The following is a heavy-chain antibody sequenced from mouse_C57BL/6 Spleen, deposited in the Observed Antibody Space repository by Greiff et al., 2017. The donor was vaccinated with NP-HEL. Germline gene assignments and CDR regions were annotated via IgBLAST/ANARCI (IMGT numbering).Heavy chain of an antibody. J-gene: IGHJ2*01. CDR3: ARYGNYVHY. CDR1: GYSITSGYY. CDR2: ISYDGSN. V-gene: IGHV3-6*01. D-gene: IGHD2-1*01. Sequence: DVKLQESGPGLVKPSQSLSLTCSVTGYSITSGYYWNWIRQFPGNKLEWMGYISYDGSNNYNPSLKNRISITRDTSKNQFFLKLNSVTTEDTATYYCARYGNYVHYWGQGTTLTVSS.